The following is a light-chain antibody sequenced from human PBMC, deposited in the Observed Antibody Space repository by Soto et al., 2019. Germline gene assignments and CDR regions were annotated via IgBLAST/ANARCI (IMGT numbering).Light chain of an antibody. CDR2: KAT. CDR3: KQCKDYQYT. J-gene: IGKJ2*01. Sequence: DIEMTQSPSTLSASVGDTVTITCRASQSIATWLAWYQQKPEKAPKLLIYKATNVKSGVPSSFSGSGSGTEFCLTISSVQPEDFAIYYCKQCKDYQYTFGQGTKLEIK. CDR1: QSIATW. V-gene: IGKV1-5*03.